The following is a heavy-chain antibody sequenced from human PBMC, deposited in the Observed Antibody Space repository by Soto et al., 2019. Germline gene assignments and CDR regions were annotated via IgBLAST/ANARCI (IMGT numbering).Heavy chain of an antibody. CDR3: ARGYFFDSSRYYADY. CDR2: IKQDGSEK. J-gene: IGHJ4*02. CDR1: GFTFSSFW. D-gene: IGHD3-22*01. Sequence: EVQLVESGGGLVQPGGSLRPSCAASGFTFSSFWMYWVRQAPGRGLEWVATIKQDGSEKYHVDSVKGRFTISRDNAKNSLYLQMSSLGADDTAVYYCARGYFFDSSRYYADYWGQGTLVTVSS. V-gene: IGHV3-7*05.